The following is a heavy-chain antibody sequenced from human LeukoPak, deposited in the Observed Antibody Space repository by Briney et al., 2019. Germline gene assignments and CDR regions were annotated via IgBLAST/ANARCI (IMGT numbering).Heavy chain of an antibody. CDR1: GYTFTGYY. J-gene: IGHJ3*02. CDR3: ARADYYDSSGYYPAQGGAFDI. Sequence: ASVKVSCKASGYTFTGYYMHWVRQAPGQGLEWKGWINPNSGGTNYAQKFQGRVTMTRDTSISTAYMELSRLRSDDTAVYYCARADYYDSSGYYPAQGGAFDIWGQGTMVTVSS. CDR2: INPNSGGT. D-gene: IGHD3-22*01. V-gene: IGHV1-2*02.